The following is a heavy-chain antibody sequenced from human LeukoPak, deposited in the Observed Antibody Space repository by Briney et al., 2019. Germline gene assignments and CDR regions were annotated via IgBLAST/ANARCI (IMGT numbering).Heavy chain of an antibody. CDR1: GFTFDDYA. CDR2: ISWNSGSK. D-gene: IGHD5-24*01. CDR3: AKSVGGWLQFTLDY. Sequence: GGSLRLSCAASGFTFDDYAMHWVRQAPGKGLEWVSGISWNSGSKGYADSVKGRFTISRDNAKNSLYLQMNSLRAEDTALYYCAKSVGGWLQFTLDYWGQGTLVTVSS. J-gene: IGHJ4*02. V-gene: IGHV3-9*01.